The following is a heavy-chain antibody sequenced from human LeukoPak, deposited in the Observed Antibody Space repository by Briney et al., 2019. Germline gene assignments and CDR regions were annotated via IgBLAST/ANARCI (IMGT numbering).Heavy chain of an antibody. J-gene: IGHJ3*02. CDR1: GFTVSSNY. CDR2: IYSGGST. V-gene: IGHV3-66*01. Sequence: GGSLRLSCAASGFTVSSNYMSWVRQAPGKGLEWVSVIYSGGSTYYADSVKGRFTISRDNSKNTLYLQMNSLRAEDTAVYFCARNMVRGYDDAFDIWGQGTMVTVSS. CDR3: ARNMVRGYDDAFDI. D-gene: IGHD3-10*01.